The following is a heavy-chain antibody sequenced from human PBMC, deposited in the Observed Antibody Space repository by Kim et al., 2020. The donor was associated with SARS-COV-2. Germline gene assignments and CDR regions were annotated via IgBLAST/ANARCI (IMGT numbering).Heavy chain of an antibody. CDR3: ARWGCSSTSCYRDY. CDR1: GGSFSGYY. J-gene: IGHJ4*02. D-gene: IGHD2-2*01. CDR2: INHSGST. V-gene: IGHV4-34*01. Sequence: SETLSLTCAVYGGSFSGYYWSWIRQPPGKGLEWIGEINHSGSTNYNPSLKSRVTISVDTSKNQFSLKLSSVTAADTAVYYCARWGCSSTSCYRDYWGQGTLVTVSS.